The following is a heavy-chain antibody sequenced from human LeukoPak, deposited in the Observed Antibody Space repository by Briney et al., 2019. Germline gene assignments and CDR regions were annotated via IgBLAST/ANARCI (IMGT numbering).Heavy chain of an antibody. CDR2: IRYDGSNK. Sequence: PGGSLRLSCAASGFTFSNYDIHWVRQAPGKGLEWVAFIRYDGSNKYYADSVKGRFTISRDNSKNTLYLQMSSLRAEDTAVYYCAKVFRGYSDYGHLDYWGQGTLVTVSS. CDR3: AKVFRGYSDYGHLDY. V-gene: IGHV3-30*02. CDR1: GFTFSNYD. J-gene: IGHJ4*02. D-gene: IGHD5-12*01.